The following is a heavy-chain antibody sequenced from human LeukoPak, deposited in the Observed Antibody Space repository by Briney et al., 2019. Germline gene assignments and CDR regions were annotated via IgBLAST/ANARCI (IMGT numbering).Heavy chain of an antibody. CDR1: GGSISDHY. CDR2: IYSDGDT. CDR3: ARDQRSLFDV. J-gene: IGHJ4*02. D-gene: IGHD1-26*01. Sequence: SETLSLTCSVSGGSISDHYWNWIRQSAGSGLEWIGRIYSDGDTNYNPSLKSRVTMSVDTSKNQFSLKLTSVTAADTAVYYCARDQRSLFDVWGQGSLVTVSS. V-gene: IGHV4-4*07.